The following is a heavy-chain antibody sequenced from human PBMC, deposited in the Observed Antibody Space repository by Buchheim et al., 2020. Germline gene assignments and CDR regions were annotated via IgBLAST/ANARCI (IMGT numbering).Heavy chain of an antibody. J-gene: IGHJ6*02. CDR1: GFTFSSYA. CDR2: ISYDGRNK. CDR3: ARDSRGTFGGVIANPYYYYGMDV. D-gene: IGHD3-16*02. Sequence: QVQLVESGGGVVQPGRSLRLSCAASGFTFSSYAMHWVRQAPGKGLEWVAVISYDGRNKYYADSVKGRFTTSRDNSKNTLYLQMNSLRAEDTAVYYCARDSRGTFGGVIANPYYYYGMDVWGQGTT. V-gene: IGHV3-30*04.